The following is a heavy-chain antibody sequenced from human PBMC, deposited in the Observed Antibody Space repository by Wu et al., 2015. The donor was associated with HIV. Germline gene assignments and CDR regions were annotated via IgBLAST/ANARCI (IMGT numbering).Heavy chain of an antibody. CDR2: MNPNSGNT. J-gene: IGHJ4*02. CDR3: ARLQSLHGLYSNADF. CDR1: GDGFTSYA. D-gene: IGHD5-24*01. Sequence: QVQLTQFGAEVKKPGSSVKVTCKASGDGFTSYAVSWVRQAPGQGLEWMGWMNPNSGNTGYAENLQGRIIMTRDTSISTAYMELSILRSEDTAVYYCARLQSLHGLYSNADFWGQGTLVTVSS. V-gene: IGHV1-8*01.